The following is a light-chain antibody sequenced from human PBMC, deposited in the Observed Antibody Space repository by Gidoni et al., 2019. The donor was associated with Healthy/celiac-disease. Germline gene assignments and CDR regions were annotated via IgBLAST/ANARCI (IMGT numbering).Light chain of an antibody. V-gene: IGKV3-15*01. Sequence: EIVMSQSPATLSVPPGERATLSFRDSQSFSRNLAWYQQKPGQAPRLLIYGAPTRATGIPARFSGSGSGTEFNLTISSLQSEDFAVYYCQQYNNWPPWTFGQGTKVEIK. CDR3: QQYNNWPPWT. CDR1: QSFSRN. J-gene: IGKJ1*01. CDR2: GAP.